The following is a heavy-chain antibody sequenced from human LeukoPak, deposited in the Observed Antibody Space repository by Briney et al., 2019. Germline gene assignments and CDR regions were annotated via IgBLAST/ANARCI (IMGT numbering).Heavy chain of an antibody. CDR1: GGTFSSYA. D-gene: IGHD6-19*01. CDR3: ARGAAYSSGWYLYYFDY. CDR2: ISAYNGNT. Sequence: ASVKVSCKASGGTFSSYAISWVRQAPGQGLEWMGWISAYNGNTNYAQKLQGRVTMTTDTSTSTAYMELRSLRSDDTAVYYCARGAAYSSGWYLYYFDYWGQGTLVTVSS. J-gene: IGHJ4*02. V-gene: IGHV1-18*01.